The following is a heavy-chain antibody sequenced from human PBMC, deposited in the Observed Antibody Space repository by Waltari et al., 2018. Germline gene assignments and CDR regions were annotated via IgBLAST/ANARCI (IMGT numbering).Heavy chain of an antibody. CDR3: ASSSSGYYYGIDY. Sequence: QVQLQESGPGLVKPSETLSLTCTVSGGSISSYYWSWIRQPPGKGLEWIGYIYYSGSTNYNPSLKSRVTISVYTSKNQFSLKLSSVTAADTAVYYCASSSSGYYYGIDYWGQGTLVTVSS. D-gene: IGHD3-22*01. CDR1: GGSISSYY. V-gene: IGHV4-59*01. CDR2: IYYSGST. J-gene: IGHJ4*02.